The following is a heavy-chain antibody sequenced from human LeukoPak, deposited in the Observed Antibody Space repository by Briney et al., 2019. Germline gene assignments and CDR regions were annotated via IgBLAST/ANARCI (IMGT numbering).Heavy chain of an antibody. Sequence: SETLSLTCAVSGGSFSGYYWSWIRQPPGKGLEWIGEINHSGSTNYNPSLKSRVTISVDTSKNQFSLKLSSVTAADTAVYYCARGDVDTAMVPCDYWGEGTLVTVSS. CDR1: GGSFSGYY. CDR2: INHSGST. CDR3: ARGDVDTAMVPCDY. V-gene: IGHV4-34*01. D-gene: IGHD5-18*01. J-gene: IGHJ4*02.